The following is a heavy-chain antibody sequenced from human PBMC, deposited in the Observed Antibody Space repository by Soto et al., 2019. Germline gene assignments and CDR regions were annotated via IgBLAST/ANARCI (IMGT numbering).Heavy chain of an antibody. CDR2: IKQDGSEK. Sequence: EVQLVESGGGLVQPGGSLRLSCAASGFTFSSYWMSWVRQAPGKGLEWVANIKQDGSEKYYVDSVKGRFTISRDNAKNSLYLQMNSLRAEDTAVYYCARVPSGSGSTHYYYYGMDVWGHGTTVTVSS. CDR3: ARVPSGSGSTHYYYYGMDV. D-gene: IGHD3-10*01. V-gene: IGHV3-7*03. J-gene: IGHJ6*02. CDR1: GFTFSSYW.